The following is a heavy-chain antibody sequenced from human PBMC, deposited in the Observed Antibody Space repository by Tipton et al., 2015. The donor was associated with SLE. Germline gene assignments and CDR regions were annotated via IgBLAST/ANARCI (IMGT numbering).Heavy chain of an antibody. D-gene: IGHD6-13*01. CDR1: GGSISSHY. CDR3: ARLGGYSSSRGY. V-gene: IGHV4-59*08. CDR2: IYYSGST. J-gene: IGHJ4*02. Sequence: TLSLTCTVSGGSISSHYWSWIRQPPGKGLEWIGYIYYSGSTNYNPSLKSRVTISVDTSKNQFSLKLSSVTAADTAVYYCARLGGYSSSRGYWGQGSLVTVSS.